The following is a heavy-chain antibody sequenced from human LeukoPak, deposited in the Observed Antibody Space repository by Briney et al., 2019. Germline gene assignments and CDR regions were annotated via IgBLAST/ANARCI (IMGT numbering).Heavy chain of an antibody. V-gene: IGHV3-48*03. J-gene: IGHJ6*03. CDR2: ISSSGSTI. D-gene: IGHD3-9*01. Sequence: PGGSLRLSCAASGFTFSSYEMNWVRQAPGKGLEWVSYISSSGSTIYYADSVKGRFTISRDNAKNSLYLQMNSLRAEDTAVYYCARDGYDILTGHGHYYMDVWGKGTTVTISS. CDR3: ARDGYDILTGHGHYYMDV. CDR1: GFTFSSYE.